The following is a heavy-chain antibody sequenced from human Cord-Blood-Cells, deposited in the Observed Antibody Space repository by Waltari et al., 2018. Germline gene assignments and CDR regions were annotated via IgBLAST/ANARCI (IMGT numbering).Heavy chain of an antibody. CDR3: ARSSSTSCYAFDY. CDR1: GDTYTSYA. D-gene: IGHD2-2*01. Sequence: QAQLVQSGAEVKKPGASVKVFCKASGDTYTSYALHWVRKAPGQRLEWMGWINAGNGNTKYSQKFQGRVTITRDTSASTAYMELSSLRSEDTAVYYCARSSSTSCYAFDYWGQGTLVTVSS. J-gene: IGHJ4*02. CDR2: INAGNGNT. V-gene: IGHV1-3*01.